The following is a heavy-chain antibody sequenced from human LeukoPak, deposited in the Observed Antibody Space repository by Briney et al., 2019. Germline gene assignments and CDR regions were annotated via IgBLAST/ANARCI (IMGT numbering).Heavy chain of an antibody. CDR3: ARELPGIAVANFDY. D-gene: IGHD6-13*01. V-gene: IGHV1-3*01. Sequence: GASVKVSCKASGYTFTSYAMHWVRQAPGQRLEWMGWINAGNGNTKYSQKFQGRVTITRDTSASTAYMELSSLRSEDTAVYYCARELPGIAVANFDYWGQGTLVTVSS. CDR1: GYTFTSYA. CDR2: INAGNGNT. J-gene: IGHJ4*02.